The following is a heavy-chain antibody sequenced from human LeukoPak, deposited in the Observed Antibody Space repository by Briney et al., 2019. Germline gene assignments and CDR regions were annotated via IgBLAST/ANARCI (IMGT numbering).Heavy chain of an antibody. Sequence: GASVKVSCKTSGYTFIDFGISWVRQAPGQGLEWMGWISAYNGNTSYAQKFQGRVTMTRDTSTSTVYMELSSLRSEDTAVYYCARDLDTAMVHDAFDIWGQGTMVTVSS. CDR2: ISAYNGNT. J-gene: IGHJ3*02. V-gene: IGHV1-18*01. CDR1: GYTFIDFG. CDR3: ARDLDTAMVHDAFDI. D-gene: IGHD5-18*01.